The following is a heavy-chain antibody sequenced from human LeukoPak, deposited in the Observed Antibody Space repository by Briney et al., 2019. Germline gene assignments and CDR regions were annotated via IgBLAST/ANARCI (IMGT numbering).Heavy chain of an antibody. D-gene: IGHD3-3*01. V-gene: IGHV4-39*07. CDR3: ARGAEYYAIWRGYAGYSDY. Sequence: PSETLSLTCSVSGGSIGSSTYYWGWIRQPPGKGLEWIGSIYYRGSTYYSPSLQSRVTISVDTSKNQFSLKLNSLTAADTAVYFCARGAEYYAIWRGYAGYSDYWGQGISVTVSS. CDR1: GGSIGSSTYY. CDR2: IYYRGST. J-gene: IGHJ4*02.